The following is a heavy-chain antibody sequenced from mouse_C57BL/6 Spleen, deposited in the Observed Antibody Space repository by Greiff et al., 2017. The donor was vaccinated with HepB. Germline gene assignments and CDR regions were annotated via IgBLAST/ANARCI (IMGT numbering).Heavy chain of an antibody. CDR1: GYACRRSW. D-gene: IGHD2-2*01. J-gene: IGHJ3*01. CDR3: ARLGVGYLSAY. CDR2: IYPGDGDT. Sequence: LVESVHGLVQPGASVKVSYKASGYACRRSWMNWVKRRPGKGLEWIGRIYPGDGDTNSNGKFKGKATLTADKSSSTAYMQLSSLTSEVSAVYFCARLGVGYLSAYWGQGTLVTVSA. V-gene: IGHV1-82*01.